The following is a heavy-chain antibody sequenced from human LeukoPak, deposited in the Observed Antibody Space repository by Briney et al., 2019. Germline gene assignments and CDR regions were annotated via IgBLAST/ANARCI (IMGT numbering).Heavy chain of an antibody. CDR1: GGSISTYY. V-gene: IGHV4-4*07. CDR2: IYSSGST. Sequence: SETLSLTCTVSGGSISTYYWSWLRQPAGKGLEWIGRIYSSGSTNYNPSLKSRVTMSVDTSKNQFSLNLSSVTAADTAVYYCARDVVLITANWFDPWGQGTLVTVSS. D-gene: IGHD3-22*01. J-gene: IGHJ5*02. CDR3: ARDVVLITANWFDP.